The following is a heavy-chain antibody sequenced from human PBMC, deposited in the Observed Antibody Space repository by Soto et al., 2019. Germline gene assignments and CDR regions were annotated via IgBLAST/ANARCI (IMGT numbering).Heavy chain of an antibody. CDR2: ISYDGRNK. Sequence: QVQLVESEGGVVQPGRSLRLSCAASGFTFSAYGMHWVRQAPGKGLEWVAVISYDGRNKYYADSVKGRFIISRDNSKNTLYLQTNSLRAEDTAVYHCVLDGPWSSRHDAFDIWGQGTLVTVSS. D-gene: IGHD2-15*01. CDR1: GFTFSAYG. CDR3: VLDGPWSSRHDAFDI. J-gene: IGHJ3*02. V-gene: IGHV3-30*03.